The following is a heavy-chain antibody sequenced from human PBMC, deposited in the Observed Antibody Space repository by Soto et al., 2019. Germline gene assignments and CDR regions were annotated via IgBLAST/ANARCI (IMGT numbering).Heavy chain of an antibody. D-gene: IGHD6-19*01. V-gene: IGHV4-39*01. J-gene: IGHJ4*01. Sequence: SETLSLTCSVSGGSFTSDNYYWGWIRQPPGEGLEWLGSMYYTGSFHYNPSLKGRVAISVDTSKCRFSLRLTSVTAADTAVYYCVRTYSSGWYPSYYFDSWGHGTLVTVS. CDR2: MYYTGSF. CDR1: GGSFTSDNYY. CDR3: VRTYSSGWYPSYYFDS.